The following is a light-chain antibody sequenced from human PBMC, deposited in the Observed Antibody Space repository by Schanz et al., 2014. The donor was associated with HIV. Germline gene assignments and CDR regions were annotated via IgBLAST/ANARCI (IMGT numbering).Light chain of an antibody. CDR2: DVS. CDR3: NSYAGSNVV. CDR1: SNDVGGYNF. Sequence: QSVLTQPASVSGSPGQSITISCTGTSNDVGGYNFVSWYQQHPGKAPKLIIYDVSNRPSGVSNRFSGSKSGITASLTISGLQADDEADYYCNSYAGSNVVFGGGTQLTVL. J-gene: IGLJ2*01. V-gene: IGLV2-14*03.